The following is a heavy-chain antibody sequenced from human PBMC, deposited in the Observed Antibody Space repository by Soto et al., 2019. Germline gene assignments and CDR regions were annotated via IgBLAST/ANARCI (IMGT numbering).Heavy chain of an antibody. D-gene: IGHD5-12*01. J-gene: IGHJ5*01. Sequence: ASVKVSCKFSGYNFINYGMTWVRQAPGQGLEWMGWISGSNGATNYAQRFQGRVSLTTDTSTNTAYMELRSLRLDDTAVYYCARDSKWLIINGNWFDSWGQGTRVTVSS. CDR1: GYNFINYG. CDR2: ISGSNGAT. CDR3: ARDSKWLIINGNWFDS. V-gene: IGHV1-18*04.